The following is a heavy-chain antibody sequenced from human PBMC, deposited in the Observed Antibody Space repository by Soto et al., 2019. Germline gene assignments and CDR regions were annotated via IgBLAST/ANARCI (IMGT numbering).Heavy chain of an antibody. D-gene: IGHD3-16*01. CDR3: ARAGTLTSEKRSYDDY. CDR2: IYHSGGT. V-gene: IGHV4-4*02. J-gene: IGHJ4*02. Sequence: QVQLQESGPGLVKPSWTLSLTCVVSCGSISSSNWWSWVRQHPGKGLEWIGEIYHSGGTNYNPSLTSQVTMSIDKSKNQFSLNLSSVTAADTAVYHCARAGTLTSEKRSYDDYWGQGTLVTVSS. CDR1: CGSISSSNW.